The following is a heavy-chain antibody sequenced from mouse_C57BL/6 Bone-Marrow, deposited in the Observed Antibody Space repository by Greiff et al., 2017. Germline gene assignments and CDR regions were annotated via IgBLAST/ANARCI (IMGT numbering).Heavy chain of an antibody. J-gene: IGHJ3*01. Sequence: EVQLVESGGGLVQPGGSLKLSCAASGFTFSDYYMYWVRQTPEKRLEWVAYISNGGGSTYYPDTVKGRFTISRDNAKNTLYLQMSRLKSEDTAMYYCARHQFAYWGQGTLVTVSA. CDR3: ARHQFAY. CDR2: ISNGGGST. CDR1: GFTFSDYY. V-gene: IGHV5-12*01.